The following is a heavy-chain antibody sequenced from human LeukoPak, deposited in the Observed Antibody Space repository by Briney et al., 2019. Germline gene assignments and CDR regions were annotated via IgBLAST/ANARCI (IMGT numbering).Heavy chain of an antibody. V-gene: IGHV3-23*01. J-gene: IGHJ4*02. CDR1: GFTFTTYA. CDR3: AKRQPYYFGY. D-gene: IGHD1-1*01. Sequence: PGGSLRLSCAASGFTFTTYAMSWVRQAPGKGLEWVSAISVSGGTYYADSVKGRFTISRDNSKNTLYLQMNSLRADDTAVYYCAKRQPYYFGYWGQGTLVTVSS. CDR2: ISVSGGT.